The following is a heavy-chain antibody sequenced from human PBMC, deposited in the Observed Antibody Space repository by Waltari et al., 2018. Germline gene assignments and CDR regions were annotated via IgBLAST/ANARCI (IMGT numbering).Heavy chain of an antibody. V-gene: IGHV3-23*01. CDR1: GFSFSNYD. D-gene: IGHD2-15*01. CDR2: IRNIGGNT. CDR3: TSWRVVAGTGWFDS. J-gene: IGHJ5*01. Sequence: EVQLLESGGGLVQPGGSLRLSCAASGFSFSNYDMAWVRQAPGKGLEWVSGIRNIGGNTYTGDSVKGRFAISRDNSRNTLHLQMNGLRAEDTAIYYCTSWRVVAGTGWFDSWGQGTLVTVSS.